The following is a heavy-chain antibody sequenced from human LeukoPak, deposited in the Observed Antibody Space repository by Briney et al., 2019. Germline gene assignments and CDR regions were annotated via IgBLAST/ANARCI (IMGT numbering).Heavy chain of an antibody. Sequence: GGSLRLSCAASGFTFSSYAMSWVRQAPGKGLEWVSAISGSGGSTYYADSVKGRFTISRDNSKNTLYLQMNSLRAEDTAVYYYAKDREDGSRLRGWFDPWGQGTLVTVSS. V-gene: IGHV3-23*01. J-gene: IGHJ5*02. CDR2: ISGSGGST. CDR1: GFTFSSYA. D-gene: IGHD3-10*01. CDR3: AKDREDGSRLRGWFDP.